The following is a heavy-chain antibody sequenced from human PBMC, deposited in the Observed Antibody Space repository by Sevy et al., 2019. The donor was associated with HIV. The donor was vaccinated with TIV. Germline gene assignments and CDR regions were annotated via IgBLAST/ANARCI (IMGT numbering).Heavy chain of an antibody. CDR3: ASLDH. J-gene: IGHJ4*02. CDR2: INHTGGT. Sequence: SETLSLTCAVYGGSFSGYYWRWFRQPPGKGLEWIGEINHTGGTNYNPSLKSRVTISVDKSKNQFSLRLTSITAADTAMYYCASLDHWGLGTLVTV. V-gene: IGHV4-34*01. CDR1: GGSFSGYY.